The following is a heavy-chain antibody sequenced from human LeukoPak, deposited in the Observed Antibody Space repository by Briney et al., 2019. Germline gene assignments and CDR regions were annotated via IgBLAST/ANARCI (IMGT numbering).Heavy chain of an antibody. CDR2: ISAYSGTT. D-gene: IGHD1-7*01. J-gene: IGHJ4*02. Sequence: GASVKVSCKASGYTFINYGINWVQQVPGQGLEWLGWISAYSGTTNYAQKLQDRVTMTTDTSTNTAYMELRSLRSDDTAVYFCARGGSNWNYRYYFDYWGQGTLVTVSS. CDR1: GYTFINYG. V-gene: IGHV1-18*01. CDR3: ARGGSNWNYRYYFDY.